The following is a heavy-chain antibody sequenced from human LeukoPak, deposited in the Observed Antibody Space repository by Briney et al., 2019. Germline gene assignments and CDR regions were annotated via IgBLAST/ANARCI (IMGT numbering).Heavy chain of an antibody. D-gene: IGHD3-22*01. Sequence: GESLKVSCKGSGYSFTSYWIGWVRQMPGKGLEWMGIIYPGDSDTSYSPSFQGQVTISADKSISTAYLQWSSLKASDTAMYYCASSYYYDSSGYLPSFDYWGQGTLVTVSS. J-gene: IGHJ4*02. CDR2: IYPGDSDT. CDR1: GYSFTSYW. CDR3: ASSYYYDSSGYLPSFDY. V-gene: IGHV5-51*01.